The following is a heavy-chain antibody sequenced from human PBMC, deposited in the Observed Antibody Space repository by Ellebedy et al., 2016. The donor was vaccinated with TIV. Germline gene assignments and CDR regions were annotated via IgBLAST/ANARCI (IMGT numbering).Heavy chain of an antibody. CDR2: ISGDGSST. CDR1: GFTFGSFA. V-gene: IGHV3-23*01. Sequence: GESLKISCAASGFTFGSFAMHWVRQAPGKGLEWLSVISGDGSSTYHADSVTGRFTIPRDNSKNTLYLQVNRLRTADTAVYYCAKGTSSGFNYDRVGFEYWGQGILVTVSS. CDR3: AKGTSSGFNYDRVGFEY. J-gene: IGHJ4*02. D-gene: IGHD3-22*01.